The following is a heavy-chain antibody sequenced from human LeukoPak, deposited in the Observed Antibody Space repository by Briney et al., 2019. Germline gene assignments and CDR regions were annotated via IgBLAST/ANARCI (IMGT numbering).Heavy chain of an antibody. CDR3: AKIEGSSSYYFDY. J-gene: IGHJ4*02. CDR2: ISYDGGST. V-gene: IGHV3-30*18. D-gene: IGHD6-6*01. CDR1: GSTFSTYA. Sequence: PGRSLRLSCAASGSTFSTYAMHWVRQAPGKGLEWVAIISYDGGSTSYADSVKGRFTISRDNSKNTLYLQMSSLRTEDTAVYYCAKIEGSSSYYFDYWGQGTLVTV.